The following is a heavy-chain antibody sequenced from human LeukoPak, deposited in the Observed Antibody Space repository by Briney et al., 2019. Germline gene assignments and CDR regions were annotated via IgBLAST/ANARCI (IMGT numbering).Heavy chain of an antibody. CDR1: GGSTNSYY. V-gene: IGHV4-4*07. Sequence: SESLSLTCSVSGGSTNSYYWSWIRQSGGKGLEWIGRIYSSGSTVYNPSLNSRLTMSIDTSKNQFSLTLKSVTATDTAVYYCARVKASSTSWTFDQWGQGALVTVSS. D-gene: IGHD2-2*01. J-gene: IGHJ4*02. CDR2: IYSSGST. CDR3: ARVKASSTSWTFDQ.